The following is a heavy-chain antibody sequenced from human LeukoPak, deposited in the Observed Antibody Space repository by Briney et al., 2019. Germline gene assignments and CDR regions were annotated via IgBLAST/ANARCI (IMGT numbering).Heavy chain of an antibody. D-gene: IGHD3-22*01. CDR1: GYTFTDYY. CDR2: INPNSGGT. CDR3: ARSLPYDNRNPHIDH. Sequence: GASVKVSCKASGYTFTDYYMHWVRQAPGQGLEWMGWINPNSGGTNYAQKSQGRVTMTTDTSITTAYLELSSLRSDDTAVYYCARSLPYDNRNPHIDHWGQGTLITVSS. J-gene: IGHJ4*02. V-gene: IGHV1-2*02.